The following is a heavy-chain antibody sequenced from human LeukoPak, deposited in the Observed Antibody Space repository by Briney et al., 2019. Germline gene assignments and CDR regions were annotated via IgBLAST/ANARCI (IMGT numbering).Heavy chain of an antibody. V-gene: IGHV3-7*01. Sequence: GGSLRLSCAASGFTFSSYWMSWVRQAPGKGLEWVANIKEDGSQMNYVDSVRGRFTVSRDNAKNSLYLQMNSLRAEDTAVYYCVRGSRQSDYWGQGTLVTVSS. CDR3: VRGSRQSDY. CDR1: GFTFSSYW. J-gene: IGHJ4*02. CDR2: IKEDGSQM.